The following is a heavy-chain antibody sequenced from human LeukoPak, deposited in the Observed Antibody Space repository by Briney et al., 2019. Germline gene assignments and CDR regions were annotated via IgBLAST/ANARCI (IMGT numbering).Heavy chain of an antibody. CDR1: SGCFSVYS. CDR2: INHSGTT. J-gene: IGHJ6*04. CDR3: ARGLRLPSRSTPAVPHV. Sequence: PSQTLSLTCAVYSGCFSVYSWDWIRHSPGKGLEWIGEINHSGTTNYNPSLKSRVTISVDTSKNQFSLRLSSVTAADTAIYHCARGLRLPSRSTPAVPHVWSKGTTVTVSA. V-gene: IGHV4-34*01. D-gene: IGHD6-19*01.